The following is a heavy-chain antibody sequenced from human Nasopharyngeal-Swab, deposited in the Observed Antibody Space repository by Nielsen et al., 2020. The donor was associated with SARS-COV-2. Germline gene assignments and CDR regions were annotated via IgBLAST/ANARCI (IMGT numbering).Heavy chain of an antibody. V-gene: IGHV4-34*01. D-gene: IGHD4-23*01. CDR1: VGSFSGYY. CDR2: INHSGRT. CDR3: ARLTNSAGDY. Sequence: GSLRLSYAVYVGSFSGYYWTWIRQPPGEGLEWIGEINHSGRTNYNPSLKSRVTISVDTSKNQFSLKLTSVTAADTAVYYCARLTNSAGDYWGQGTLVTVSS. J-gene: IGHJ4*02.